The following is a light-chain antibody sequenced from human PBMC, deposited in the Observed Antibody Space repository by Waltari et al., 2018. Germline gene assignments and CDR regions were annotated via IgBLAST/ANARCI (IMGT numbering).Light chain of an antibody. CDR3: HAAADNNWF. Sequence: YDLAQPFPVSVSPGQPATITCPGDVLPEKYVRWFQQRPGQAPTLILYKDTERPSGIPDRFSGSSSGSTVTLTIRRALLEDEADYHCHAAADNNWFFGGGTKLTVL. J-gene: IGLJ2*01. V-gene: IGLV3-27*01. CDR1: VLPEKY. CDR2: KDT.